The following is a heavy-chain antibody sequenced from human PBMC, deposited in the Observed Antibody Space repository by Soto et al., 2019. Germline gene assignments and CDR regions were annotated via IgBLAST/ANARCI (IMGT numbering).Heavy chain of an antibody. CDR3: ARGRYCSSTSCYQLYYYYYYMDV. CDR1: GGSISSYY. D-gene: IGHD2-2*01. J-gene: IGHJ6*03. V-gene: IGHV4-59*01. Sequence: SETLSLTCTVSGGSISSYYWSWIRQPPGKGLEWIGYIYYSGSTNYNPSLKSRVTISVDTSKNQFSLKLSSVTAADTAVYYCARGRYCSSTSCYQLYYYYYYMDVWGKGTTVTVS. CDR2: IYYSGST.